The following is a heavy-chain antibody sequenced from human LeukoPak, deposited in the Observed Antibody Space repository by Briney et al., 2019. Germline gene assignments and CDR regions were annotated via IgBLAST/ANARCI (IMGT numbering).Heavy chain of an antibody. D-gene: IGHD3-22*01. V-gene: IGHV5-10-1*01. J-gene: IGHJ4*02. CDR1: GYSFTNYW. CDR3: ARQDSSGYYSPFDY. CDR2: IDPSDSYT. Sequence: PGGSLRLSCKGSGYSFTNYWISWVRQMPGKGPEWMGRIDPSDSYTNYSPSFQGHVTISADKSISTAYLQWSSLKASDTATYYCARQDSSGYYSPFDYWGQGTLVTVSS.